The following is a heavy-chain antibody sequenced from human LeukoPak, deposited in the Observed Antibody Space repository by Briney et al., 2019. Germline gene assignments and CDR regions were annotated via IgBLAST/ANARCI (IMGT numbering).Heavy chain of an antibody. V-gene: IGHV4-59*02. CDR3: ARDGTVATNWFDP. CDR1: GGSVSSYY. J-gene: IGHJ5*02. CDR2: IKSSGSS. D-gene: IGHD5-12*01. Sequence: SETLSLTCTVSGGSVSSYYWSWIRQPPGKGLEWIGYIKSSGSSNYNPSLKSRVTISMDTSKNQFSLRLNSVTAADTAVYYCARDGTVATNWFDPRGQGTLVTVSS.